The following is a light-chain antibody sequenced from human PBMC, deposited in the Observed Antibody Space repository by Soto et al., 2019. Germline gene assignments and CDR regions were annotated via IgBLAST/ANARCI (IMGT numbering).Light chain of an antibody. CDR2: DAS. Sequence: DIQMTQSPSTLSASVGDRVTITCRASQSISSWLAWYQQKPGKAPKLLIYDASSLESGVPSRFSGSGSGTEFTLTISSLQPDDFATYSCKQHNSYWAFGQGTKV. V-gene: IGKV1-5*01. J-gene: IGKJ1*01. CDR1: QSISSW. CDR3: KQHNSYWA.